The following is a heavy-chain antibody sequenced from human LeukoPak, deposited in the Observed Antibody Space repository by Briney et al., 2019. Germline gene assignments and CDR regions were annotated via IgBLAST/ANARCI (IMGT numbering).Heavy chain of an antibody. J-gene: IGHJ6*03. CDR3: ATSGSYRYYYYMDV. Sequence: ASVKVSCKASGFAFTSSAMHWVRQAPGKGLEWMGGFDPEDGETIYAQKFQGRVTMTEDTSTDTAYMELSSLRSEDTAVYYCATSGSYRYYYYMDVWGKGTTVTVSS. CDR1: GFAFTSSA. V-gene: IGHV1-24*01. D-gene: IGHD1-26*01. CDR2: FDPEDGET.